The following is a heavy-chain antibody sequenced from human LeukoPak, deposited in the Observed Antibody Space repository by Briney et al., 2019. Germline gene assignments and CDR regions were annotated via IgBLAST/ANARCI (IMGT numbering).Heavy chain of an antibody. CDR3: ARGGIAARRFDP. J-gene: IGHJ5*02. CDR2: INHSGGT. CDR1: GGPFSDYY. Sequence: SETLSLTCAVYGGPFSDYYWSWIRQPPGKGLEWIGEINHSGGTNYNPSLKSRVTISVDTSKNQFSLKLSSVTAADTAVYYCARGGIAARRFDPWGQGTLVTVSS. D-gene: IGHD6-6*01. V-gene: IGHV4-34*01.